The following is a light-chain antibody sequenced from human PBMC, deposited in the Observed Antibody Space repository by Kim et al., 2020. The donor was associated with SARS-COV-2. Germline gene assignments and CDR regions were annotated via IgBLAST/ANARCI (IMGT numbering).Light chain of an antibody. V-gene: IGKV1D-12*01. CDR1: QDISTW. Sequence: ASVGDRVTITCRASQDISTWLAWYQQKPGKAPELLIYAASTLQSGVPSRFSGSGSGTDFTLTISSLHPEDFATYYCQQASTFPLTFGGGTKVDIK. CDR2: AAS. J-gene: IGKJ4*01. CDR3: QQASTFPLT.